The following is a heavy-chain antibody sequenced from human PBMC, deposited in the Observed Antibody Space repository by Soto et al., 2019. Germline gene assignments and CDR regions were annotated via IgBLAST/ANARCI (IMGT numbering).Heavy chain of an antibody. CDR2: INPNSGGT. D-gene: IGHD1-1*01. Sequence: ASVKVSCKASGYTFTGYYMHWVRQAPGQGLEWMGWINPNSGGTNYAQKSQGRVTMTRDTSISTAYMELSRLRSDDTAVYYCARDKPPVTTPYYYYYGMDVWGQGTTVTVSS. CDR1: GYTFTGYY. J-gene: IGHJ6*02. V-gene: IGHV1-2*02. CDR3: ARDKPPVTTPYYYYYGMDV.